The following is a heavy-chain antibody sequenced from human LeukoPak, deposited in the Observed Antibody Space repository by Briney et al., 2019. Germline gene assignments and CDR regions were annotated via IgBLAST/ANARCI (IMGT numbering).Heavy chain of an antibody. CDR1: GFTFSSYG. CDR2: IWYDGSNK. D-gene: IGHD6-13*01. CDR3: ARDREQLVREDDYGMDV. V-gene: IGHV3-33*01. Sequence: PGGSLRLSCAASGFTFSSYGMHWVRQAPGKGLEWVAVIWYDGSNKYYADSVKGRFTISRDNSKNTLYLQMNSLRAEDTAVYYCARDREQLVREDDYGMDVWGQGTTVTVSS. J-gene: IGHJ6*02.